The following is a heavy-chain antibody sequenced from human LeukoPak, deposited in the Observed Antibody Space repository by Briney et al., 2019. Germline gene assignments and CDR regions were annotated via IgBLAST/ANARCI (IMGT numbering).Heavy chain of an antibody. Sequence: GGSLRLSCAASGFTFDDYAMHWVRQAPGKGLEWVSGISWNSGSIGYADSVKGRFTISRDNAKNSLYLQMNSLRAEDTALYYCAKERESGLLWFGESGITDWGQGTLVTVSS. V-gene: IGHV3-9*01. D-gene: IGHD3-10*01. CDR3: AKERESGLLWFGESGITD. CDR2: ISWNSGSI. CDR1: GFTFDDYA. J-gene: IGHJ4*02.